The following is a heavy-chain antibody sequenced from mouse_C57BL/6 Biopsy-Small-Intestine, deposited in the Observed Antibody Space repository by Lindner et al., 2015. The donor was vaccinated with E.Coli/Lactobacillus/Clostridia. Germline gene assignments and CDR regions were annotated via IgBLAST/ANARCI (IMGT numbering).Heavy chain of an antibody. CDR3: ARDYYGSRYYFDY. V-gene: IGHV5-4*01. CDR2: ISDGGSYT. Sequence: VQLQESGGGLVKPGGSLKLSCAASGFTFSRYAMSWVRQTPEKRLEWVATISDGGSYTYYPDNVKGRFTISRDNAKNNLYLQMSHLKSEDTAMYYCARDYYGSRYYFDYWGQGTTLTVSS. D-gene: IGHD1-1*01. CDR1: GFTFSRYA. J-gene: IGHJ2*01.